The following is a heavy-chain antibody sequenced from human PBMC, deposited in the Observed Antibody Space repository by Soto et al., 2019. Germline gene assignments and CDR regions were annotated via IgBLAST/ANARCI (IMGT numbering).Heavy chain of an antibody. CDR3: AHAFGGTSWPKDAFDL. V-gene: IGHV2-5*01. J-gene: IGHJ3*01. Sequence: QITLKESGPTLVKPTQSLTLTCTVSGFSLSGDGVGVGWIRQPPGKALEWLALIYWYDDQRYSPSLKTRLTITKDTSKNQVVLTMTNMDPGHTATYYCAHAFGGTSWPKDAFDLWGQGTVVTVSS. D-gene: IGHD3-3*02. CDR1: GFSLSGDGVG. CDR2: IYWYDDQ.